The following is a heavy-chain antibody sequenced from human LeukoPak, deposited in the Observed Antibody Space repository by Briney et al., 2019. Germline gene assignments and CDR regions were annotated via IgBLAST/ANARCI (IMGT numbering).Heavy chain of an antibody. CDR1: GFTFNSYW. CDR3: AKGPHFDY. CDR2: IKEDGSEK. V-gene: IGHV3-7*01. Sequence: GGSLRLSCAASGFTFNSYWMSWARQAPGKGLEWVANIKEDGSEKYYVDSVKGRFTISRDNAKNSLYLQMNSLRAEDTAVYYCAKGPHFDYWGQGTLVTVSS. J-gene: IGHJ4*02.